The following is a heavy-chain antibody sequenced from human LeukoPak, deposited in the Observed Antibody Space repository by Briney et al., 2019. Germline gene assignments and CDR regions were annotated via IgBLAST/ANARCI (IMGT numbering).Heavy chain of an antibody. CDR1: GGTFSSYA. J-gene: IGHJ4*02. V-gene: IGHV1-69*04. CDR2: IIPILGIA. D-gene: IGHD6-13*01. Sequence: ASVKVSCKASGGTFSSYAISWVRQAPGQGLEWMGRIIPILGIANYAQKFQGRVTITADKSTSTAYMELSSLRSEDTAVYYCARGTAGMYSSXXXGLDYWGQGXLVTVS. CDR3: ARGTAGMYSSXXXGLDY.